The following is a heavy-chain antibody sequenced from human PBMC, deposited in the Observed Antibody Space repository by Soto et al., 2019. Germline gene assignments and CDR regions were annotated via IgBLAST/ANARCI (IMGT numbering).Heavy chain of an antibody. CDR3: ARENWYKIDY. V-gene: IGHV3-48*02. J-gene: IGHJ4*02. CDR2: ISNDGRST. D-gene: IGHD1-1*01. CDR1: GFTFRSYT. Sequence: PGGSLRLSCAASGFTFRSYTLNWVRRAPGKGLKWISYISNDGRSTYYANSVKGRFTISRDNGRDSLFLQMSSLKDEDTAVYYYARENWYKIDYWGQGTLVTVSS.